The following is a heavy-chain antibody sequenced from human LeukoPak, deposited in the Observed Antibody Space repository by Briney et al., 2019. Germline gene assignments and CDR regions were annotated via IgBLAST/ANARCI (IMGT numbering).Heavy chain of an antibody. CDR1: GYSFTRHW. V-gene: IGHV5-51*01. CDR2: IYPGDSDT. Sequence: GESLKISCKGSGYSFTRHWIGWVRQMPGKGLEWMGIIYPGDSDTRCSPSFQGQVTISADKSISTAYLQWSSLKASDTAMYFCARRKDYDILTGSSQYYFDYWGQGTLVTVPS. D-gene: IGHD3-9*01. J-gene: IGHJ4*02. CDR3: ARRKDYDILTGSSQYYFDY.